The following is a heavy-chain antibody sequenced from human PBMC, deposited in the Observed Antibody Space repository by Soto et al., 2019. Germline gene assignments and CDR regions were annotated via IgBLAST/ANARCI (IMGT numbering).Heavy chain of an antibody. V-gene: IGHV4-30-2*01. J-gene: IGHJ6*02. CDR2: IYHSGST. CDR3: ARAHYGDYGYGMDV. D-gene: IGHD4-17*01. Sequence: SETLSLTCAVSGGSISSGGYSWSWIRQPPGKGLEWIGYIYHSGSTYYNPSLKSRVTISVDRSKNQLSLKLSSVTAADTAVYYCARAHYGDYGYGMDVWGQGTTVTVSS. CDR1: GGSISSGGYS.